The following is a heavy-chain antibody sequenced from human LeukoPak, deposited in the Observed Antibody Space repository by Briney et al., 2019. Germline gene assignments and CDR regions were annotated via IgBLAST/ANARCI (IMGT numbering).Heavy chain of an antibody. J-gene: IGHJ4*02. CDR3: VRAAMPYIINGRRFDY. CDR2: SGTVGDT. CDR1: GFTSSAYD. Sequence: GGSLRLSCAASGFTSSAYDMHWVRQITGGGLEWVSTSGTVGDTFYSDSVKGRFTISRENAKNSVHLQMNSLRVEDSAIYFCVRAAMPYIINGRRFDYWGQGTVVTVSS. D-gene: IGHD2-2*01. V-gene: IGHV3-13*04.